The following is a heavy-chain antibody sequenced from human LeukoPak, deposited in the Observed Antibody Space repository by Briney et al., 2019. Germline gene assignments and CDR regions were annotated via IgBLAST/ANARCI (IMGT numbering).Heavy chain of an antibody. CDR2: IHHSGST. Sequence: SETLSLTCAVSGGAISGYYWNWIRQPPGKGLEWIGHIHHSGSTTYNPSLQSRVTISIDTPKNQISLRLSSVTAADTVVYYCARDAESDDHADFHIWGQGTMVTVSS. V-gene: IGHV4-59*01. J-gene: IGHJ3*02. CDR1: GGAISGYY. CDR3: ARDAESDDHADFHI. D-gene: IGHD1-14*01.